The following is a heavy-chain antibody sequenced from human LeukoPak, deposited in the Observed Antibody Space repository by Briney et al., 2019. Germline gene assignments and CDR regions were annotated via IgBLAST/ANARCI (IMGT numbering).Heavy chain of an antibody. D-gene: IGHD3/OR15-3a*01. CDR1: GFTVSSKH. J-gene: IGHJ4*02. CDR3: ARGDGHYFDY. Sequence: GGSLRLSCAASGFTVSSKHMSWVRQAPGKGLEWVSVIYSGGSTYYADSVQSRFTISRDNSRNTLYLQMNSLRAEDTAVYYCARGDGHYFDYWGQGTLVTVSS. V-gene: IGHV3-53*01. CDR2: IYSGGST.